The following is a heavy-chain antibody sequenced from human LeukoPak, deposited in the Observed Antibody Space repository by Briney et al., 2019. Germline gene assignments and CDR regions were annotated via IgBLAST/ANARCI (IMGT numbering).Heavy chain of an antibody. Sequence: GGSLRLSCAASGFTFNYAWMSWVRKVPGKGLEWVGQTVSEIDGGTTDYAAPVKGRFTISRDDSKSTLYLQMNSLKIEDTAVYYCTTDEDWNYARKDVWGQGATVIVSS. CDR3: TTDEDWNYARKDV. J-gene: IGHJ6*02. CDR1: GFTFNYAW. CDR2: TVSEIDGGTT. V-gene: IGHV3-15*04. D-gene: IGHD1-7*01.